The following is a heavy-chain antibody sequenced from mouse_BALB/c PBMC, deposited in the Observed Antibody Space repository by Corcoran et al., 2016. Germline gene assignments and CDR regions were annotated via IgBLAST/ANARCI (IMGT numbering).Heavy chain of an antibody. Sequence: EVQLQQSGAELVKPGASVKLSCTASGFNIKDTYMHWVKQRPEQGLEWIGRIDPANGNTKYDPKFQGKATITADTYSNTAYLHLSSLTSEDTAVYYCAREGYYGSSAVDYWGQGTTLTVSS. D-gene: IGHD1-1*01. CDR3: AREGYYGSSAVDY. CDR1: GFNIKDTY. V-gene: IGHV14-3*02. CDR2: IDPANGNT. J-gene: IGHJ2*01.